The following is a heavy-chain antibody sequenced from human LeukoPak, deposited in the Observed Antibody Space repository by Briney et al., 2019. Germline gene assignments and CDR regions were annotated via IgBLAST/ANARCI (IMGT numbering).Heavy chain of an antibody. J-gene: IGHJ5*02. V-gene: IGHV3-30*02. CDR1: GFTFSSYG. CDR3: AKERHANSGYDQEGFDP. Sequence: PGGSLRLSCAASGFTFSSYGMHWVRQAPGKGLEWVAFIRYDGSNKYYADSVKGRFTISRDNSKNTLYLQMNSLRAEDTAVYYCAKERHANSGYDQEGFDPWGQGTLVTVSS. CDR2: IRYDGSNK. D-gene: IGHD5-12*01.